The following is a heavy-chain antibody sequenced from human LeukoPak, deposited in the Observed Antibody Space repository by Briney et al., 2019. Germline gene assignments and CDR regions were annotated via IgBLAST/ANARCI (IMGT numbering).Heavy chain of an antibody. CDR1: GYTFTSYD. Sequence: ASVKVSCKASGYTFTSYDITWVRQAPGQGLEWMGWMNPNSGNTGYAQKFQVRVTMTRNTSISTAYMELSSLRSEDTAVYYCASWSSGYWGGFDYWGQGTLVTVSS. V-gene: IGHV1-8*01. J-gene: IGHJ4*02. CDR2: MNPNSGNT. CDR3: ASWSSGYWGGFDY. D-gene: IGHD3-22*01.